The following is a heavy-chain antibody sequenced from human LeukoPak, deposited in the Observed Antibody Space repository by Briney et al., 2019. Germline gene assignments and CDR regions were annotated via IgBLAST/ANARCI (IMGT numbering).Heavy chain of an antibody. Sequence: GESLKISCKASGYTFTSYGISWVRQAPGQGLEWMGWISAYNGNTNYAQKLQGRVTMTTDTSTSTAYMELRSLRSDDTAVYYCARRYLEKSMVRGVIDYWGQGTLVTVSS. CDR2: ISAYNGNT. J-gene: IGHJ4*02. V-gene: IGHV1-18*01. CDR3: ARRYLEKSMVRGVIDY. CDR1: GYTFTSYG. D-gene: IGHD3-10*01.